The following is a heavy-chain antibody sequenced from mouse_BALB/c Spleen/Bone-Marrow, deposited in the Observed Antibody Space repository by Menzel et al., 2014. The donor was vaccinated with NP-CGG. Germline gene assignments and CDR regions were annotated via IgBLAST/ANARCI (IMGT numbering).Heavy chain of an antibody. CDR3: ARSTMRGAMDY. CDR1: GYSITSDYA. J-gene: IGHJ4*01. CDR2: ITYSDNT. D-gene: IGHD2-4*01. Sequence: EVQLQQSGPGLVKPSQSLSLTCTVTGYSITSDYAWNWIRQFPGNKLEWMGYITYSDNTNYNPSLKSRISITRDASKNQFLLQLNSVTTEDTATYYCARSTMRGAMDYWGQGTSVTVSS. V-gene: IGHV3-2*02.